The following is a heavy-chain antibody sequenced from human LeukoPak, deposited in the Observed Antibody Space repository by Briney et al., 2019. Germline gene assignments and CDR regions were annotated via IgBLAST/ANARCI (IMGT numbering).Heavy chain of an antibody. CDR3: ARQGYSPMSALGY. V-gene: IGHV4-39*01. D-gene: IGHD6-13*01. J-gene: IGHJ4*02. CDR2: IYYSGST. CDR1: GGSISSSSYY. Sequence: SETLSLTCTVSGGSISSSSYYWGWIRQPPGKGLEWIGSIYYSGSTYYNPSLKSRVTISVGTSKNQFSLKLSSVTAADTAVYYCARQGYSPMSALGYWGQGTLVTVSS.